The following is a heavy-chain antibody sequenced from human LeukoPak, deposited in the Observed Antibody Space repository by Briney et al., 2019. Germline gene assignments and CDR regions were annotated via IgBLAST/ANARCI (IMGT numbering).Heavy chain of an antibody. V-gene: IGHV4-34*01. CDR2: INHSGST. Sequence: SETLSLTCAVYGGSFSGYYRSRIRQPPGKGLEWIGEINHSGSTNYHPSLKSRVTISVDTSKNQFSLKLSSVTAADTAVYYCARGSRGMEWLLYRRGFDYWGQGTLVTVSS. D-gene: IGHD3-3*01. J-gene: IGHJ4*02. CDR1: GGSFSGYY. CDR3: ARGSRGMEWLLYRRGFDY.